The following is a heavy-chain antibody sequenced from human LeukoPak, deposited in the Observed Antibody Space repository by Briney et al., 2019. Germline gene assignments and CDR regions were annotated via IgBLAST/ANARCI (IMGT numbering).Heavy chain of an antibody. Sequence: PGGSLRLSCAASGFTFSSYAMSWVRQAPGKGLEWVSAISGSGGSTYYADSVKGRFTISRDNSKNTLYLQMNSLRAEDTAVYYCAKSITMVRGVPDAFDIWGQGTMVTVSS. CDR1: GFTFSSYA. D-gene: IGHD3-10*01. CDR2: ISGSGGST. CDR3: AKSITMVRGVPDAFDI. V-gene: IGHV3-23*01. J-gene: IGHJ3*02.